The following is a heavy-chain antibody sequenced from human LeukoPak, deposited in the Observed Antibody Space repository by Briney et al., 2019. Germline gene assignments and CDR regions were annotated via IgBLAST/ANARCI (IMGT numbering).Heavy chain of an antibody. J-gene: IGHJ4*02. D-gene: IGHD3-10*01. Sequence: SETLSLTCTVSGGSISSSSYYWGWIRQPPGKGLEWIGSIYYSGSTYYNPSLKSRVTISVDTSKNQFSLKLSSATAADTAVYYCASFMLRGVIITPHLRGFDYWGQGTLVTVSS. CDR1: GGSISSSSYY. CDR3: ASFMLRGVIITPHLRGFDY. V-gene: IGHV4-39*01. CDR2: IYYSGST.